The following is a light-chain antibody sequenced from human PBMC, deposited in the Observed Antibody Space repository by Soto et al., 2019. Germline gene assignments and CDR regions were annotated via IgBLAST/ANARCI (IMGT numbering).Light chain of an antibody. V-gene: IGKV3-20*01. J-gene: IGKJ2*01. Sequence: EIVLTQSPGTLSWSPGETATLSCRASQSVSHLAWYQQKPGLAPRLLVYAASSRATGIPDRFSGSGSGTDFTLTISRLEPEDFAVYYCQQYGGSPLYTVGQGTRLEIK. CDR2: AAS. CDR3: QQYGGSPLYT. CDR1: QSVSH.